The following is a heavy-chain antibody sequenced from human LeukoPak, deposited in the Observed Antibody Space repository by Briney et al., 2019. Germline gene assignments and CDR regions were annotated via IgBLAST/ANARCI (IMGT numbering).Heavy chain of an antibody. V-gene: IGHV4-39*07. J-gene: IGHJ4*02. CDR1: GGSISSSSYY. CDR2: IYYSGST. D-gene: IGHD6-13*01. CDR3: AREGRYSSSLRAFDY. Sequence: MPSETLSLTCTVSGGSISSSSYYWGWIRQPPGKGLEWIGSIYYSGSTYYNPSLKSRVTISVDTSKNQFSLKLSSVTAADTAVYYCAREGRYSSSLRAFDYWGQGTLVTVSS.